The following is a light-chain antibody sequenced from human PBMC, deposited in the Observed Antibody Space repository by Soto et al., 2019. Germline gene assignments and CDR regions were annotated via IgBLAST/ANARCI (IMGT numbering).Light chain of an antibody. V-gene: IGKV1-27*01. CDR3: QKYNSAHQT. CDR1: QGISNY. Sequence: DIQMTQSPSSLSASVVDRVTITCRASQGISNYLAWYQQKPGKVPKLLMYAASTLQSGVPSRFSGRGSGTEFTLIISSLQPEDGATYYCQKYNSAHQTVGPGTKVDIK. CDR2: AAS. J-gene: IGKJ3*01.